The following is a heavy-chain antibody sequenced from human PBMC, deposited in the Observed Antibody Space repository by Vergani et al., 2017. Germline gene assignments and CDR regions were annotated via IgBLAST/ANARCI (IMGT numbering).Heavy chain of an antibody. CDR2: INPSGGST. V-gene: IGHV1-46*01. D-gene: IGHD2-21*02. CDR1: GYTFTSYY. CDR3: ARGTHIVVVTALIDY. J-gene: IGHJ4*02. Sequence: QVQLVQSGAEVKKPGASVKVSCKASGYTFTSYYMHWVRQAPGQGLEWMGIINPSGGSTSYAKKFQGRVTMTRDTSTSTVYMELSSLRSEDTAVYYCARGTHIVVVTALIDYWGQGTLVTVSS.